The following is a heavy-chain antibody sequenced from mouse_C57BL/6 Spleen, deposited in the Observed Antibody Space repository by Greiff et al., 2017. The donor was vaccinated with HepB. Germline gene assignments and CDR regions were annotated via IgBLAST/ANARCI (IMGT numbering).Heavy chain of an antibody. D-gene: IGHD3-2*02. CDR2: IDPSDSET. CDR1: GYTFTSYW. J-gene: IGHJ4*01. V-gene: IGHV1-52*01. Sequence: QVQLQQPGAELVRPGSSVKLSCKASGYTFTSYWMHWVKQRPIQGLEWIGNIDPSDSETLYNQKFKDKATLTVDKSSSTAYMQLSSLTSEDSAVYYCARSQLRLQGYYAMDYWGQGTSVTVSS. CDR3: ARSQLRLQGYYAMDY.